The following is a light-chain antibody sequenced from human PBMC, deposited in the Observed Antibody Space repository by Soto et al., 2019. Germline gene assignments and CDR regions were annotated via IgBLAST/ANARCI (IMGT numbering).Light chain of an antibody. V-gene: IGKV3-15*01. CDR3: QQYNKWPPLT. CDR2: DAS. CDR1: QSVSSD. Sequence: EIVMTQSPATLSVSPGERATLSCRASQSVSSDLAWYQQKPGQAPRLLIYDASTRATGIPVRFSGSGSGTEVTLTSSSLQSEDVALYYCQQYNKWPPLTFGGGTKVEI. J-gene: IGKJ4*01.